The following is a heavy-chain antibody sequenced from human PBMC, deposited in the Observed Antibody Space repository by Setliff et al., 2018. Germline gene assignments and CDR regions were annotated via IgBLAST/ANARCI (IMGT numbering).Heavy chain of an antibody. CDR3: ARYGREYGDYEIPGDV. CDR1: GGSFSGYY. J-gene: IGHJ6*04. CDR2: INHSGSS. V-gene: IGHV4-34*01. D-gene: IGHD4-17*01. Sequence: PSETLSLTCAVYGGSFSGYYWTWIRQPPEKGLEWIGEINHSGSSNNNPSLKGRVSISVDTSKKQFYLKLTSVTAADTAVYYCARYGREYGDYEIPGDVWGKGTTVTVSS.